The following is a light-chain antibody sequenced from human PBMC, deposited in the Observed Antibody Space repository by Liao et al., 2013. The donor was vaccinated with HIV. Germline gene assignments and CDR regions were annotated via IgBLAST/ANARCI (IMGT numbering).Light chain of an antibody. J-gene: IGLJ2*01. CDR3: QVWDDNIRGVV. CDR2: QDN. CDR1: KLGEKY. Sequence: SYELTQPPSVSVSPGQTASITCSGHKLGEKYTYWYQQKPGQSPVLVIYQDNQRPSGIPERFSGSNSGNTATLTISRVEAGDEADYYCQVWDDNIRGVVFGGGTKLTVL. V-gene: IGLV3-1*01.